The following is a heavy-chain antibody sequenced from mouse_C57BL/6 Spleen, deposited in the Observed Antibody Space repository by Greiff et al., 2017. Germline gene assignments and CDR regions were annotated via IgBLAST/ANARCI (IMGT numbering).Heavy chain of an antibody. CDR3: ARESYGSSSWYFDV. D-gene: IGHD1-1*01. J-gene: IGHJ1*03. CDR1: GYTFTSYW. CDR2: IHPNSGST. Sequence: VQLQQSGAELVKPGASVKLSCKASGYTFTSYWMHWVKQRPGQGLEWIGMIHPNSGSTNYNAKFKSKATLTVDKSSSTAYMQLSSLTSEDSAVYYCARESYGSSSWYFDVWGTGTTVTVSS. V-gene: IGHV1-64*01.